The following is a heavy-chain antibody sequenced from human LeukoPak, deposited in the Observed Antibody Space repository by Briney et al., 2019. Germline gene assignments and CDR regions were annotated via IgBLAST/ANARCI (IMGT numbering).Heavy chain of an antibody. J-gene: IGHJ4*02. D-gene: IGHD5-12*01. V-gene: IGHV4-59*01. CDR1: GGSLSSYY. CDR3: ARAGTTIVTAIFDY. CDR2: IYNSGST. Sequence: SETLSLTCTVSGGSLSSYYWSRIRQPPGKGLEWIGYIYNSGSTNYNPSLKSRVAISVDTSKNQFSLKVSSVTAADTAVYYCARAGTTIVTAIFDYWGQGTLVTVSS.